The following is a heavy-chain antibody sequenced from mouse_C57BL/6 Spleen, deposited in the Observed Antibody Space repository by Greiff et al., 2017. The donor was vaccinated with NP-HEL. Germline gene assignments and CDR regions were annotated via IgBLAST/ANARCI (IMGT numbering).Heavy chain of an antibody. CDR2: ISDGGSYT. V-gene: IGHV5-4*01. J-gene: IGHJ3*01. CDR1: GFTFSSYA. Sequence: EVHLVESGGGLVKPGGSLKLSCAASGFTFSSYAMSWVRQTPEKRLEWVATISDGGSYTYYPDNVKGRFTISRDNAKNNLYLQMSHLKSEDTAMYYCARGEYYSNWFAYWGQGTLVTVSA. CDR3: ARGEYYSNWFAY. D-gene: IGHD2-5*01.